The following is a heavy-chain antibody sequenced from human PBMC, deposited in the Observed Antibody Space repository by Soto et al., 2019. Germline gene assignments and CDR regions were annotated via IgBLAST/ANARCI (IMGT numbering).Heavy chain of an antibody. CDR3: ARDPTKNYYDSSGYFDY. J-gene: IGHJ4*02. D-gene: IGHD3-22*01. CDR2: ISYDGSNK. V-gene: IGHV3-30-3*01. CDR1: GFTFSSYA. Sequence: PGGSLRLSCAASGFTFSSYAMHWVRQAPGKGLEWVAVISYDGSNKHYADSVKGRFTISRDNSKNTLYLQMNSLRAEDTAVYYCARDPTKNYYDSSGYFDYWGQGTLVTVSS.